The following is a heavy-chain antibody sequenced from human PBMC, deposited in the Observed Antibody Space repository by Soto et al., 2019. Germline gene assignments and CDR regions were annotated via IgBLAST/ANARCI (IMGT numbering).Heavy chain of an antibody. CDR1: GGSISSAEYY. V-gene: IGHV4-30-4*01. CDR2: IHYSGIT. J-gene: IGHJ5*02. CDR3: ARVRETYYDFWSGYFPNWFDP. Sequence: SETLSLTCTVSGGSISSAEYYWTWIRQPPGKGLEWIGYIHYSGITYYNPSLKSRVSISVDTSKNQFSLKLNSVTAADTAVYYCARVRETYYDFWSGYFPNWFDPWGQGTLVT. D-gene: IGHD3-3*01.